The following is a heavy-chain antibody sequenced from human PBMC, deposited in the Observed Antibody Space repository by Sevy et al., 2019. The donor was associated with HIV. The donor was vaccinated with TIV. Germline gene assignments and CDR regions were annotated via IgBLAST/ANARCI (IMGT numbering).Heavy chain of an antibody. V-gene: IGHV3-23*01. D-gene: IGHD3-22*01. CDR3: AKDYEYYDSSGHYYEGPFAFDT. CDR1: GFTFSSYA. CDR2: ISGVGRST. J-gene: IGHJ3*02. Sequence: GGSLRLSCAASGFTFSSYAMSWVRQAPGKGLEWVSAISGVGRSTFYADSVKGRFTISRDNSKNMMYVQMNSLRAEDTGIYYCAKDYEYYDSSGHYYEGPFAFDTWGQGTMVTVSS.